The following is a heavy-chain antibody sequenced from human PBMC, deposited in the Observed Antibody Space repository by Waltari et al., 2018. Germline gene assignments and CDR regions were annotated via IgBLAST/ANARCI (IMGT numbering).Heavy chain of an antibody. CDR2: ISGSSTYT. D-gene: IGHD2-8*02. Sequence: QVQLVESGGGLVKPGGSLRLSCAASGFTFSDYYMSWIRQAPGKGLEGVSYISGSSTYTNYADSVKGRFTISRDNAKNSLYLQMNSLRAEDTAVYYCARPTYRWDYYYMGVWGKGTTVTVSS. CDR1: GFTFSDYY. CDR3: ARPTYRWDYYYMGV. V-gene: IGHV3-11*05. J-gene: IGHJ6*03.